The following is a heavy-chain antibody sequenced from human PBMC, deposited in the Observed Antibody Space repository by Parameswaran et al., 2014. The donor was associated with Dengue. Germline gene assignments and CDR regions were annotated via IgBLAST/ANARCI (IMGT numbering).Heavy chain of an antibody. Sequence: RWIRQPPGKGLEWIGEINHSGSTNYNPSLKGRVLISVDTSKNQFSLNLSSVTAADTAVYYCARRLGAFDPWGQGTLVTVSS. D-gene: IGHD1-26*01. V-gene: IGHV4-34*01. CDR3: ARRLGAFDP. CDR2: INHSGST. J-gene: IGHJ5*02.